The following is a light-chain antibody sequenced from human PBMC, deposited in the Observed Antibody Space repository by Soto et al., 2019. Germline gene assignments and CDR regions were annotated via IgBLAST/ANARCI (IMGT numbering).Light chain of an antibody. V-gene: IGLV2-23*02. CDR2: EVN. Sequence: QSVLTQPASVSGSPGQSITISCAGSSGDVGNYDLLSWYQQIPGKAPKLIIFEVNRRPSGVSDRFSGSKSGNTASLTISGLQAEDEGDFFCCSYAGNGAWVFGGGTKLTV. CDR3: CSYAGNGAWV. CDR1: SGDVGNYDL. J-gene: IGLJ3*02.